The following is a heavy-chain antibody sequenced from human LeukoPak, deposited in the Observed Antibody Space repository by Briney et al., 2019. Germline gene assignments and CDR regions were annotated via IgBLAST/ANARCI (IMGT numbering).Heavy chain of an antibody. CDR1: GFTFSSYG. Sequence: GGSLRLSCAASGFTFSSYGMHWVRQAPGKGLEWVAFIRYDGSNKYYADSVKGRFTISRDNSKNTLYLQMNSLRAEDTAVYYCARIGAATYAFDIWGQGTMVTVSS. D-gene: IGHD1-26*01. V-gene: IGHV3-30*02. CDR3: ARIGAATYAFDI. CDR2: IRYDGSNK. J-gene: IGHJ3*02.